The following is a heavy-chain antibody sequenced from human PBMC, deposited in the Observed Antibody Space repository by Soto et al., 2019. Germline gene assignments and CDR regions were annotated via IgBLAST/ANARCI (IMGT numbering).Heavy chain of an antibody. J-gene: IGHJ5*02. Sequence: QVQLVQSGAEVKKPGASVKVSCKASGYTFTSYGISWVRQAPGQGLEWVGWISGYDGKKDYAQKFQGRVTMTTDTSTSTGYMDLRSLRSDDTAVYYCARHNSQWPNWFDPWGKGTLVTVSS. CDR2: ISGYDGKK. CDR1: GYTFTSYG. CDR3: ARHNSQWPNWFDP. V-gene: IGHV1-18*01. D-gene: IGHD1-1*01.